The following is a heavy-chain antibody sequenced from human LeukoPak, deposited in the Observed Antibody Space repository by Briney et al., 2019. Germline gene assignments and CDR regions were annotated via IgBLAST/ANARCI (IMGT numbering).Heavy chain of an antibody. CDR3: ARCDSSGYPIYFDY. Sequence: PSETLSLTCTVSGDSISGYYWNWIRQPPGKGLEWIGYIYYSGSTNYNPSLKSRVTISVDTSKNQFSLKLNSVTAADTAIYFCARCDSSGYPIYFDYWGQGTLVTVSS. J-gene: IGHJ4*02. D-gene: IGHD3-22*01. CDR1: GDSISGYY. CDR2: IYYSGST. V-gene: IGHV4-59*08.